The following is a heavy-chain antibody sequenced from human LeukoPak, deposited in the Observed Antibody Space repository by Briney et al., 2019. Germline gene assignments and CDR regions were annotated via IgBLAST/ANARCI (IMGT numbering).Heavy chain of an antibody. CDR3: ARERGYCSSTSCYTSDAFDI. CDR1: GYTFTGYY. J-gene: IGHJ3*02. V-gene: IGHV1-2*02. CDR2: INPNSGGT. D-gene: IGHD2-2*02. Sequence: EALVKVSCKASGYTFTGYYMHWVRQAPGQGLEWMGWINPNSGGTNYAQNFQGRVTMTRDTSISTAYMELSRLRSDDTAVYFCARERGYCSSTSCYTSDAFDIWGQGTLVTVSS.